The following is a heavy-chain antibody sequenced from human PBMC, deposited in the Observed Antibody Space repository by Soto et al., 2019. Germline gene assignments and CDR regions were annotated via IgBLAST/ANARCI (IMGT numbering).Heavy chain of an antibody. CDR3: ARGGGVTATFAY. Sequence: QVQLQESGPGLVKPSETLSLTCTVSGGSVSSGSYYWSWIRQPPGKGLEWIGYIYDSGGTNYNPSLKSRVTISVDTSKNQFSLKLSSVTAADTAVYYCARGGGVTATFAYWGQGTLVTVSS. CDR2: IYDSGGT. V-gene: IGHV4-61*01. CDR1: GGSVSSGSYY. D-gene: IGHD5-18*01. J-gene: IGHJ4*02.